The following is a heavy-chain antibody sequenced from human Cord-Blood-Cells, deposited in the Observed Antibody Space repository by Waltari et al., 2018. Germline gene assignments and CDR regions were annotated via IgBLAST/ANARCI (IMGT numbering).Heavy chain of an antibody. D-gene: IGHD6-6*01. CDR1: GGSISSSSYY. CDR2: IYYSGST. Sequence: QLQLQESGPGLVKPSETLSLTCTFSGGSISSSSYYWGWIRQPPGKGLEWIGSIYYSGSTYYNPSLKSRVTISVDTSKNQFSLKLSSVTAADTAVYYCARQNIEYSSSFFDYWGQGTLVTVSS. CDR3: ARQNIEYSSSFFDY. V-gene: IGHV4-39*01. J-gene: IGHJ4*02.